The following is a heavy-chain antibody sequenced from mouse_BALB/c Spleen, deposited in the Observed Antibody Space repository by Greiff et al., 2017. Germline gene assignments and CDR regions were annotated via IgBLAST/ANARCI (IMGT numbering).Heavy chain of an antibody. D-gene: IGHD1-1*01. V-gene: IGHV1-4*02. CDR1: GYTFTSYT. Sequence: QVQLQQSAAELARPGASVKMSCKASGYTFTSYTMHWVKQRPGQGLEWIGYINPSSGYTEYNQKFKDKTTLTADKSSSTAYMQLSSLTSEDYAVYYCARRGELYYGSTWFAYWGQGTLVTVSA. J-gene: IGHJ3*01. CDR2: INPSSGYT. CDR3: ARRGELYYGSTWFAY.